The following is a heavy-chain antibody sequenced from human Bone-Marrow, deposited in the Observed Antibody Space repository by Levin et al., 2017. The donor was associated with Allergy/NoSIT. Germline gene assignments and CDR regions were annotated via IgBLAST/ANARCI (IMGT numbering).Heavy chain of an antibody. D-gene: IGHD5-18*01. Sequence: GESLKISCKASGYTFTAYYIHWVRQAPGQGLEWMGWINSKSGGTHYARKFQGRVTMTRDTSITTAYMELSRLRSDDTAVFYCAREEDTSLDEYFYYGMDVWGQGTTVTVSS. V-gene: IGHV1-2*02. J-gene: IGHJ6*02. CDR2: INSKSGGT. CDR3: AREEDTSLDEYFYYGMDV. CDR1: GYTFTAYY.